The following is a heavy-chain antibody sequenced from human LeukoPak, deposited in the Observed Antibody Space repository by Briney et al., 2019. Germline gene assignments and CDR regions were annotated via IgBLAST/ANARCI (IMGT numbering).Heavy chain of an antibody. CDR3: AKEEYGDYVPFDY. D-gene: IGHD4-17*01. V-gene: IGHV3-30*18. CDR2: ISYDGSKK. J-gene: IGHJ4*02. Sequence: PAGSLRLSCAASGFTFSSYGMHWVRQAPGKGLEWVAVISYDGSKKYYADSVTGRFTISRDNSKKTLYLQMNSLRTEDTAVYYCAKEEYGDYVPFDYWGQGTLVTVSS. CDR1: GFTFSSYG.